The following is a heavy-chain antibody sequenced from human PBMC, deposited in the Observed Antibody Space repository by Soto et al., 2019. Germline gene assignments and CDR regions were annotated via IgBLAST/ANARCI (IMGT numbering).Heavy chain of an antibody. J-gene: IGHJ6*02. V-gene: IGHV4-4*02. CDR1: GGSISINNW. CDR3: ARTYGGSSYGMHV. Sequence: SETLSLTCAVSGGSISINNWWSWVRQPPGKGLEWIGEIYHTETTNYNPSLKSRVTFSVDHSKNQISLRLTSVTAADSAVYYCARTYGGSSYGMHVWGQGKTGTVS. D-gene: IGHD6-13*01. CDR2: IYHTETT.